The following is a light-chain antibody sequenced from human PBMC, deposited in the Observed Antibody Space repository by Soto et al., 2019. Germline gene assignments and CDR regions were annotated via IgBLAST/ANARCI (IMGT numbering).Light chain of an antibody. J-gene: IGKJ1*01. CDR1: QSISTW. V-gene: IGKV1-5*01. CDR3: QQSRNHYT. CDR2: DAY. Sequence: DIQMTQSPSTLSASVGDRVTITCRAGQSISTWLARYQQKPGKAPNLLIYDAYTLQSGVQSRLSGSGSGTEYTLPISSLHPYKFSCYYCQQSRNHYTFGQGTNVDIK.